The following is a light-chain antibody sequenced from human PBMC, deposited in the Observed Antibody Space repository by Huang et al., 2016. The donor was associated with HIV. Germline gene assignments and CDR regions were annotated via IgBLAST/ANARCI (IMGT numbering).Light chain of an antibody. Sequence: EIVLTQSPGTLSLSPGERATLSCRASQTVISNYLAWYQQKPGQAPRLLIYGASSRAIGIPDRFVGSGSGTDFTLTISRLEPEDFAVYYCHQYGSSPQTFGQGTKVDI. J-gene: IGKJ1*01. CDR2: GAS. CDR1: QTVISNY. CDR3: HQYGSSPQT. V-gene: IGKV3-20*01.